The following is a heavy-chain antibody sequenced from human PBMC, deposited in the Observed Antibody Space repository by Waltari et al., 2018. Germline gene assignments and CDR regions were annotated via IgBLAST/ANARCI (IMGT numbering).Heavy chain of an antibody. J-gene: IGHJ3*02. CDR3: ARDIWGGYWAFDI. V-gene: IGHV3-7*01. D-gene: IGHD5-12*01. CDR1: GFTFSSYW. CDR2: IKQDGSEK. Sequence: EVQLVESGGGLVQPGGSLRLSCAASGFTFSSYWTSWVRQAPGKGLDWVANIKQDGSEKYYVDSVKGRFTISRDNAKNSLYLQMNSLRAEDTALYYCARDIWGGYWAFDIWGQGTMVTVSS.